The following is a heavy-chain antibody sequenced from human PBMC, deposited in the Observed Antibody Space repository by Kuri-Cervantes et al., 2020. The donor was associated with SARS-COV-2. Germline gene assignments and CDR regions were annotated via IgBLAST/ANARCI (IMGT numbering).Heavy chain of an antibody. V-gene: IGHV3-23*01. CDR2: ISGSGGST. D-gene: IGHD3-10*01. CDR1: GFTFSSYA. Sequence: GGSLRLSCAASGFTFSSYAVSWVRQAPGKGLEWVSAISGSGGSTYYADSVKGRFIISRDNSKNTLYLQMNSLRAEDTAVYYCARELVGAFDIWGQGTMVTVSS. J-gene: IGHJ3*02. CDR3: ARELVGAFDI.